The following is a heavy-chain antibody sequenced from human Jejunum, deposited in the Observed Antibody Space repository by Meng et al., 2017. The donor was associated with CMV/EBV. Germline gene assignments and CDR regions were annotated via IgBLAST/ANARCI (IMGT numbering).Heavy chain of an antibody. J-gene: IGHJ5*02. CDR3: ARRGGTGYYWPGFDP. V-gene: IGHV3-11*01. D-gene: IGHD3-22*01. CDR2: ISRGGSTI. CDR1: FSFSHYS. Sequence: FSFSHYSLGWILHAPGKGLEWLSYISRGGSTIYYADSVKGRFTISRDNAKNSLYLQMSGLRAEDTAVYYCARRGGTGYYWPGFDPWGQGTLVTVSS.